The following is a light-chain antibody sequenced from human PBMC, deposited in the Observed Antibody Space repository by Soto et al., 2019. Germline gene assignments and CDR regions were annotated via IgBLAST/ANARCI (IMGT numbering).Light chain of an antibody. J-gene: IGKJ2*01. CDR2: AAS. CDR3: QQYGSSSYT. CDR1: QSISSSY. V-gene: IGKV3-20*01. Sequence: EIVLTQSPGTLSLSPGGRATLSCRASQSISSSYLAWYQQKPGQAPRLLIYAASSRATGIPDRFSGSGSGTDFTLTISRLEPEDFAVYYCQQYGSSSYTFGQGTQLEIE.